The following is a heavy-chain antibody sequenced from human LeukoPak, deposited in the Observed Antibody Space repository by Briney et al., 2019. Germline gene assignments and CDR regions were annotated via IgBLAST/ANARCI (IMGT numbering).Heavy chain of an antibody. CDR2: IKKDGSEK. CDR3: ARRSAAKDAFDI. Sequence: GGSLRLACAASGFTFSSYWMSWVRQAPGKGLEWVANIKKDGSEKYYVDSVKGRFTISRDNAKNTLYLQMNSLRAEDTAVYYCARRSAAKDAFDIWGQGTMVTVSS. D-gene: IGHD6-25*01. J-gene: IGHJ3*02. CDR1: GFTFSSYW. V-gene: IGHV3-7*01.